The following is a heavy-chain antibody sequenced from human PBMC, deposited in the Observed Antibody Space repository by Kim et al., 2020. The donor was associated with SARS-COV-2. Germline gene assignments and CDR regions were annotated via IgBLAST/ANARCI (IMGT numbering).Heavy chain of an antibody. D-gene: IGHD2-2*01. CDR3: ARVNHGGQYQLLLSLDEYYFDY. J-gene: IGHJ4*02. CDR2: IYYSGST. Sequence: SETLSLTCTVSGGSVSSGSYYWSWIRQPPGKGLEWIGYIYYSGSTNYNPSLKSRVTISVDTSKNQFSLKLSSVTAADTAVYYCARVNHGGQYQLLLSLDEYYFDYWGQGTLVTVSS. V-gene: IGHV4-61*01. CDR1: GGSVSSGSYY.